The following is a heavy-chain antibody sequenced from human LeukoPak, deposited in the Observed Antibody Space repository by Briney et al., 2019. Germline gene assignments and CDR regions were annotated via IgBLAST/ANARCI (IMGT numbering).Heavy chain of an antibody. CDR3: ARESGSYSFHYYYYMDV. D-gene: IGHD1-26*01. CDR2: IYYSGST. CDR1: GGSISSSSYY. V-gene: IGHV4-39*07. Sequence: SETLSLTCTVSGGSISSSSYYWGWIRQPPGKGLEWIGSIYYSGSTYYNPSLKGRVTISVDTSKNQFSLKLSSVTAADTAVYYCARESGSYSFHYYYYMDVWGKGTTVTVSS. J-gene: IGHJ6*03.